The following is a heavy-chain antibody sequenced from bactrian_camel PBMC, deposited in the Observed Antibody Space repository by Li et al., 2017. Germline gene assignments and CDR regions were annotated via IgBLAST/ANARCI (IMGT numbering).Heavy chain of an antibody. Sequence: VQQVESGGGLVQPGGSLTLSCAASGFTFKTAWMYWVRQAPGKGLEWVSHINEGGDVTHYADSVKGRFTISRDNAKNTLYLQVNSLKTEDTAMYYCAAGQGSLPYWGQGTQVTVS. CDR2: INEGGDVT. CDR1: GFTFKTAW. D-gene: IGHD2*01. V-gene: IGHV3S1*01. J-gene: IGHJ4*01. CDR3: AAGQGSLPY.